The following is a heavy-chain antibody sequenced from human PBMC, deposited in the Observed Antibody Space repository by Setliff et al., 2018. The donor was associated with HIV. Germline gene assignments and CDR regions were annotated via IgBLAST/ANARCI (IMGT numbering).Heavy chain of an antibody. Sequence: KTSETLSLTCTVSNASINSYYWSWIRQPAGRALEWIGRIYFSGRTNYNPSLKSRIKMSIDTSKNQFSLNLSSVTAADTAIYFCARDPYCSGDGCFRYYQHWGRGTLVTVS. V-gene: IGHV4-4*07. CDR1: NASINSYY. CDR2: IYFSGRT. CDR3: ARDPYCSGDGCFRYYQH. D-gene: IGHD2-15*01. J-gene: IGHJ1*01.